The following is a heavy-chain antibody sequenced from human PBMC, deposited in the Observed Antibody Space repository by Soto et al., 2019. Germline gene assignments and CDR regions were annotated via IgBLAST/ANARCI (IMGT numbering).Heavy chain of an antibody. J-gene: IGHJ5*02. CDR2: IYYRGST. Sequence: QLQLQESGPGLVKPSETLSLTCTVSGGSISSSNYYWGWVRQPPGKGLEWIGSIYYRGSTYYNPSLQGPLTISVGTSKNQFSLKLSCATAADTAVYYCARQLGVTSSWYDATWFDPWGQGTLVTVSS. CDR3: ARQLGVTSSWYDATWFDP. CDR1: GGSISSSNYY. D-gene: IGHD6-13*01. V-gene: IGHV4-39*01.